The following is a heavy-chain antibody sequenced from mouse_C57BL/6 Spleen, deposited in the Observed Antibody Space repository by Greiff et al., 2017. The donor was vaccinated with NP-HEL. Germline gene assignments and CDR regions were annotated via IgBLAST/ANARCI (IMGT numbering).Heavy chain of an antibody. J-gene: IGHJ4*01. CDR1: GFSLTSYG. CDR3: ARHREDLYYGYDYAMDY. D-gene: IGHD2-2*01. Sequence: QVQLQQSGPGLVAPSQSLSITCTVSGFSLTSYGVHWVRQPPGKGLEWLVVIWSDGSTTYNSALKSRLSISKDNSKSQVFLKMNSLQTDDTAMYYCARHREDLYYGYDYAMDYWGQGTSVTVSS. CDR2: IWSDGST. V-gene: IGHV2-6-1*01.